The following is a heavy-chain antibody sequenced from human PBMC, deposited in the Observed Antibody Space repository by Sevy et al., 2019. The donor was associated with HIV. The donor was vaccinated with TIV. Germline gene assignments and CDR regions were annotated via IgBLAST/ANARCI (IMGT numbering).Heavy chain of an antibody. D-gene: IGHD5-12*01. CDR1: GVSISGGAYY. CDR3: ARRVDNSWFDP. CDR2: ISYTGST. V-gene: IGHV4-39*01. J-gene: IGHJ5*02. Sequence: SENLSLTCTVSGVSISGGAYYWGWIRQPPGKGLEWIGSISYTGSTYYNPSLKSRVTISVDTSKTQFSLKLTSVTAADTAVYYRARRVDNSWFDPWGQGTLVTVSS.